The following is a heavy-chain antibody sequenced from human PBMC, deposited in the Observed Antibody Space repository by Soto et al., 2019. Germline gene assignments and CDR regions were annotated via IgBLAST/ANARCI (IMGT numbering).Heavy chain of an antibody. CDR1: GFTFSSYD. J-gene: IGHJ6*02. Sequence: GGSLRLSCAASGFTFSSYDMHWVRQATGKGLEWVSAIGTAGDTYYPGSVKGRFTISRENAKNSLYLQMNSLRAEDTAVYYCAGGSLSGEDYYYYGMDVWGQGTTVTVSS. CDR3: AGGSLSGEDYYYYGMDV. D-gene: IGHD2-15*01. V-gene: IGHV3-13*01. CDR2: IGTAGDT.